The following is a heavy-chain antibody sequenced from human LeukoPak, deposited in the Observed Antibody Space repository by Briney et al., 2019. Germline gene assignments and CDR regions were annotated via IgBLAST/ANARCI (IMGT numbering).Heavy chain of an antibody. J-gene: IGHJ4*02. D-gene: IGHD3-9*01. CDR1: GGSISSYY. CDR3: ARDNNFDILTGYYQYYFDY. CDR2: IYTSGST. V-gene: IGHV4-4*07. Sequence: PSETLSLTCTVSGGSISSYYWSWIRQPAGKGLERIGRIYTSGSTNYNPSLKSRVTMSVDTSKNQFSLKLSSVTAADTAVYYCARDNNFDILTGYYQYYFDYWGQGTLVTVSS.